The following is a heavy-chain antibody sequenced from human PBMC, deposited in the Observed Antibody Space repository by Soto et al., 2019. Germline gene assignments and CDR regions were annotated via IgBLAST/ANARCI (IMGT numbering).Heavy chain of an antibody. J-gene: IGHJ6*02. Sequence: ASVKVSCKASGYTFTGYYMHWVRQAPGQGLEWMGWINPNSGGTNYAQKFQGWVTMTRDTSISTAYMELSRLRSDDTAVYYCAREYSSSWYSYGMDVWGQGTTITVSS. CDR2: INPNSGGT. V-gene: IGHV1-2*04. D-gene: IGHD6-13*01. CDR1: GYTFTGYY. CDR3: AREYSSSWYSYGMDV.